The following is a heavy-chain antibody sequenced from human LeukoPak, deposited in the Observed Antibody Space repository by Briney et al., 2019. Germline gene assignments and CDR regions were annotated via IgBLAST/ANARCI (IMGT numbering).Heavy chain of an antibody. Sequence: ASVKVSCKASGYTFTSYYMHWVRQAPGQGLEWMGIINPSGGSTSYAQKFQGRVTMTRNTSTSTVYIELSSLRSEDTAVYYCARSGVVVFGVVIPTSFDYWGQGNLVTVSS. J-gene: IGHJ4*02. V-gene: IGHV1-46*01. CDR1: GYTFTSYY. D-gene: IGHD3-3*01. CDR2: INPSGGST. CDR3: ARSGVVVFGVVIPTSFDY.